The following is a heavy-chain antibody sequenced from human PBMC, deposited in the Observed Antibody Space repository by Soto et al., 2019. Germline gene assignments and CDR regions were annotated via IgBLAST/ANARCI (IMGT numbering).Heavy chain of an antibody. CDR1: GFTFSSYE. V-gene: IGHV3-48*03. Sequence: HPGGSLRLSCAASGFTFSSYEMNWVRQAPGKGLEWVSYISTSGSTKYYADSVKGRFTISRDNAKNSLYLQMNSLRAEDTADYYCARDLYYDSSGYSLGAFDIWGQGTMVTVSS. D-gene: IGHD3-22*01. CDR3: ARDLYYDSSGYSLGAFDI. J-gene: IGHJ3*02. CDR2: ISTSGSTK.